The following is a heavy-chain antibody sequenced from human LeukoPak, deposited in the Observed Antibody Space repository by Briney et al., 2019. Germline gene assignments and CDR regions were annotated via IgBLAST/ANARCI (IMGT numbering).Heavy chain of an antibody. J-gene: IGHJ3*02. CDR2: INHSGST. Sequence: PSETLSLTCTVYGGSFSGYYWSCFRQPPGKGLEWIGEINHSGSTNYNPSLKSRVTISVDTSKNQFSLKLSSVTAADAAVYYCARIPIWFGANAFDIWGQGTMVTVSS. V-gene: IGHV4-34*01. D-gene: IGHD3-10*01. CDR1: GGSFSGYY. CDR3: ARIPIWFGANAFDI.